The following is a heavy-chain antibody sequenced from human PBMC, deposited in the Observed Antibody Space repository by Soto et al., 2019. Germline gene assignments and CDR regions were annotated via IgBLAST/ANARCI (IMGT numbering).Heavy chain of an antibody. Sequence: SCKASGYTFTGYYMHWVRQAPGKGLEWVAVISYDGSNKYYADSVKGRFTISRDNSQNTLFLQMTSLRADDTAVYYCAKGGYTFAYEWGQGALVTVSS. CDR2: ISYDGSNK. J-gene: IGHJ4*02. CDR1: GYTFTGYY. CDR3: AKGGYTFAYE. V-gene: IGHV3-30-3*02. D-gene: IGHD5-18*01.